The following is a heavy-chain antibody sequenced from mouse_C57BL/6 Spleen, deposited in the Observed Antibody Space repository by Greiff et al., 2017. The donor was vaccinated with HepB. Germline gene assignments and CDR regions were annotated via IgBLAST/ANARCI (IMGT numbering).Heavy chain of an antibody. CDR2: IYPRSGNT. CDR3: ARGFITTVVATDDY. V-gene: IGHV1-81*01. Sequence: QVQLKESGAELARPGASVKLSCKASGYTFTSYGISWVKQRTGQGLEWIGEIYPRSGNTYYNEKFKGKATLTADKSSSTAYMELRSLTSEDSAVYFCARGFITTVVATDDYWGQGTTLTVSS. D-gene: IGHD1-1*01. J-gene: IGHJ2*01. CDR1: GYTFTSYG.